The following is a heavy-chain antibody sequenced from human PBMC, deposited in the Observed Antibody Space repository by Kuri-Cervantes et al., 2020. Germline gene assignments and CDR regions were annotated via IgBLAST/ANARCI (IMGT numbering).Heavy chain of an antibody. Sequence: ASVKVSCKASGGTFSSYTISWVRQAPGQGLEWMGWISAYNGNTNYAQKLQGRVTMTRDTSTSTVYMELSSLRSEDTAVYYCARDSARTSIAAVGWFDPWGQGTLVTVSS. J-gene: IGHJ5*02. D-gene: IGHD6-13*01. CDR3: ARDSARTSIAAVGWFDP. CDR1: GGTFSSYT. V-gene: IGHV1-18*01. CDR2: ISAYNGNT.